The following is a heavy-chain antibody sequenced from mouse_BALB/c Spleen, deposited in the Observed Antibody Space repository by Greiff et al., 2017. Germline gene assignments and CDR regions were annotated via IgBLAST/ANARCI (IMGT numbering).Heavy chain of an antibody. CDR3: ASLYDGYPWFAY. CDR1: GYSITSDYA. D-gene: IGHD2-3*01. Sequence: QSGPGLVKPSQSLSLTCTVTGYSITSDYAWNWIRQFPGNKLEWMGYISYSGSTSYNPSLKSRISITRDTSKNQFFLQLNSVTTEDTATYYCASLYDGYPWFAYWGQGTLVTVSA. J-gene: IGHJ3*01. V-gene: IGHV3-2*02. CDR2: ISYSGST.